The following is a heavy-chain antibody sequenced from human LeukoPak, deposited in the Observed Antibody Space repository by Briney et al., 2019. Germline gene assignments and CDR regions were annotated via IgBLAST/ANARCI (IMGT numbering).Heavy chain of an antibody. CDR2: IDTITGSA. D-gene: IGHD3-9*01. CDR1: GYTFTTFP. CDR3: VRGNHTTGYFHY. V-gene: IGHV7-4-1*02. Sequence: GASVKVSCKASGYTFTTFPINWVRQAPGQGLEWMGWIDTITGSATYAQGLTGRCVFSLDTSVSTAFLQINSLKAEDTALYYCVRGNHTTGYFHYWGEGTLVTVSS. J-gene: IGHJ4*02.